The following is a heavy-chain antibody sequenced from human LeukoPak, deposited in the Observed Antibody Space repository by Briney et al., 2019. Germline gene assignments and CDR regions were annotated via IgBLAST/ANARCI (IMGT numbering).Heavy chain of an antibody. Sequence: ASVKVSCKASGYTFTGYYMHWVRQAPGQGLEWMGWINPNSDGTNYAQKFQGRVTMTRDTSISTAYMELSRLRSDDAAVYYCARDGYCSGGSCPGDYWGQGTLVTVSS. D-gene: IGHD2-15*01. V-gene: IGHV1-2*02. CDR1: GYTFTGYY. J-gene: IGHJ4*02. CDR3: ARDGYCSGGSCPGDY. CDR2: INPNSDGT.